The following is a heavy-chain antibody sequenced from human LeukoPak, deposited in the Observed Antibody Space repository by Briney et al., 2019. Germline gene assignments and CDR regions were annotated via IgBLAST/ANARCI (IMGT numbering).Heavy chain of an antibody. Sequence: ASVKVSCKASGYTFTSYYMHWVRQAPGQGLEWMGIINPSGGSTSYAQKLQGRVTMTTDTSTSTAYMELRSLRSDDTAVYYCARSIAAAGGHFDYWGQGTLVTVSS. CDR2: INPSGGST. CDR3: ARSIAAAGGHFDY. D-gene: IGHD6-13*01. J-gene: IGHJ4*02. CDR1: GYTFTSYY. V-gene: IGHV1-46*01.